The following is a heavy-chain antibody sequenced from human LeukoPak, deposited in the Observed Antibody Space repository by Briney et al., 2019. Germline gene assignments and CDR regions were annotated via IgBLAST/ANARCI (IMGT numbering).Heavy chain of an antibody. J-gene: IGHJ6*02. D-gene: IGHD5-18*01. Sequence: SVKVSCKASGGTFSSSAITWVRQAPGQGLEWMGRIIPVLNITNYPQKFQGRVTITADTSTSTAYMELSSLRSEETAVYYCARDQGLTAPPPYGLDVWGQGTTVTVSS. CDR1: GGTFSSSA. CDR2: IIPVLNIT. V-gene: IGHV1-69*04. CDR3: ARDQGLTAPPPYGLDV.